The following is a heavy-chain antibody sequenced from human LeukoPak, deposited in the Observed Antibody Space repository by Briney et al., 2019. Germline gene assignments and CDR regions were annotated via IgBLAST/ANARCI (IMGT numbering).Heavy chain of an antibody. CDR3: ARGLRPDSGYDPFDY. Sequence: GASVTVSCKGCGYTFTSYAMNWVGQARGQGVEWMGWINTNTGNPTYAQGFTGGFVFCLETSVSSAYVRISSLKAEHTAVYYCARGLRPDSGYDPFDYWGQGTLVTVSS. CDR1: GYTFTSYA. D-gene: IGHD5-12*01. V-gene: IGHV7-4-1*02. J-gene: IGHJ4*02. CDR2: INTNTGNP.